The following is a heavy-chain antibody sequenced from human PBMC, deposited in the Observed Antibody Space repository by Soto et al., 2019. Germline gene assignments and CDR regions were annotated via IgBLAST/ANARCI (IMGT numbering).Heavy chain of an antibody. CDR3: APRGGEYGSGSYYHPSYNWFDP. D-gene: IGHD3-10*01. CDR2: ISGSGGST. CDR1: GFTFSSYA. J-gene: IGHJ5*02. Sequence: GGSLRLSCAASGFTFSSYAMSWVRQAPGKGLEWVSAISGSGGSTYYADSVKGRFTISRDNSKNTLYLQMNSLRAEDTAVYYCAPRGGEYGSGSYYHPSYNWFDPWGQGTLVTVSS. V-gene: IGHV3-23*01.